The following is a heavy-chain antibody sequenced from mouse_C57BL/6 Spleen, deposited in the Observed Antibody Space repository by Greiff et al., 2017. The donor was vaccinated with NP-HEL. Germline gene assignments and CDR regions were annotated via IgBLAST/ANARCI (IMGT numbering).Heavy chain of an antibody. V-gene: IGHV5-4*01. Sequence: EVQLVESGGGLVKPGGSLKLSCAASGFTFSSYAMSWVRQTPEKRLEWVATISDGGSYTYYPDNVKGRFTISRDNAKNNLYLQMSHLKSEDTAMYYCAREDWSWFAYWGQGTLVTVSA. CDR1: GFTFSSYA. CDR2: ISDGGSYT. CDR3: AREDWSWFAY. D-gene: IGHD4-1*01. J-gene: IGHJ3*01.